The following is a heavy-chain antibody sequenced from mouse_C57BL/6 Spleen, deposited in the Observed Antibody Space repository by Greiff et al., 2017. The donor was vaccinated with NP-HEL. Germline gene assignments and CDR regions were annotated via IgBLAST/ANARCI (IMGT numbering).Heavy chain of an antibody. CDR3: ARREDSSSFDY. CDR2: IYPRSGNT. Sequence: QVQLKQSGAELARPGASVKLSCKASGYTFTSYGISWVKQRTGQGLEWIGEIYPRSGNTYYNEKFKRKATLTADKSSSTAYMELRSLPSADSAFYFCARREDSSSFDYWGQGTTLTVSS. D-gene: IGHD1-1*01. J-gene: IGHJ2*01. CDR1: GYTFTSYG. V-gene: IGHV1-81*01.